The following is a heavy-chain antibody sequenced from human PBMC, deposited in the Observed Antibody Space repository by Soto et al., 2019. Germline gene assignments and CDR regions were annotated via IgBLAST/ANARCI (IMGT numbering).Heavy chain of an antibody. Sequence: GGSLRLSCAASGFTFSGSAIHWVRQASGKGLEWVGRIRSKANSYATAYAASVKGRFTISRDDSKNTANLQMKNLKIEDTAVYYFIRQEYCSSTSCYWNWFDPWGQGTLVTVSS. CDR2: IRSKANSYAT. V-gene: IGHV3-73*01. J-gene: IGHJ5*02. CDR3: IRQEYCSSTSCYWNWFDP. D-gene: IGHD2-2*01. CDR1: GFTFSGSA.